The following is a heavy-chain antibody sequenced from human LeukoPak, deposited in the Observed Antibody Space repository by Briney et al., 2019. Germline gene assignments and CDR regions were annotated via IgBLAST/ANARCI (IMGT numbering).Heavy chain of an antibody. CDR3: AKDLWSGLGGFDF. Sequence: GSLRLSCAGSGFIFGSYANSWVRQAPGKGLEWVSGISPSGGSTYYADSVKGRFTISRDNSKNTLYLQMNSLRAEDTAVYYCAKDLWSGLGGFDFWGQGTMVTVSS. D-gene: IGHD3-3*01. V-gene: IGHV3-23*01. CDR1: GFIFGSYA. J-gene: IGHJ3*01. CDR2: ISPSGGST.